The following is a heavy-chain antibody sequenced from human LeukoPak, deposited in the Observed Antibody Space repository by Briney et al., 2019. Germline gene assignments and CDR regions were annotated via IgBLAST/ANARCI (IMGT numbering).Heavy chain of an antibody. J-gene: IGHJ5*02. CDR3: SRRGQWLGRWFDP. CDR2: ITHRGST. V-gene: IGHV4-34*01. CDR1: GGSFTDYY. D-gene: IGHD6-19*01. Sequence: PSETLSLTCAVFGGSFTDYYWSWIRQPPGKGLEWIGEITHRGSTNYKSSLKSRVTISVDTSKNQFSLKLTSVTAADTANYCSRRGQWLGRWFDPWGQGTLVT.